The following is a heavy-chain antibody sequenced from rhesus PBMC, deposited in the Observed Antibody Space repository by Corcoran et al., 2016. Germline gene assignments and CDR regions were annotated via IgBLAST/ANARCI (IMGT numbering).Heavy chain of an antibody. D-gene: IGHD1-20*01. CDR3: VHNSGGGWYFDL. CDR2: ISGSGGSP. J-gene: IGHJ2*01. V-gene: IGHV4-173*01. CDR1: GGSISSNY. Sequence: QLQLQESGPGLVKPSETLSLTCAVSGGSISSNYWSWIRQPPGKGLEWIGRISGSGGSPDDNPSLKSRVTISTNPSKTQFSLKLSAVTAADTAVYSWVHNSGGGWYFDLWGPGTPITISS.